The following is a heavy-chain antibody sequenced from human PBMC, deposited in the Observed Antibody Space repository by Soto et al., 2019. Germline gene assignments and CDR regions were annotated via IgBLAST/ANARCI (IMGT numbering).Heavy chain of an antibody. CDR3: PRSLELRRERFDP. D-gene: IGHD1-7*01. V-gene: IGHV4-31*03. CDR1: GGSISSGGYY. Sequence: PSETLSLTCTVSGGSISSGGYYWSWIRQHPGKGLEWIGYIYYSGSTYYNPSLKSRVTISVDTSKNQFSLKLSSVTAADTAVYYCPRSLELRRERFDPWGQGTLVTVSS. CDR2: IYYSGST. J-gene: IGHJ5*02.